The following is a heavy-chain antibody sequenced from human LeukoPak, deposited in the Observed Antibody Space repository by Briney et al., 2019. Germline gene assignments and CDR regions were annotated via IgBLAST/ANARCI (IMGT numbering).Heavy chain of an antibody. Sequence: GGSLRLSCAASGFIFSNYWMSWVRQAPGKGLEWVANIKQDGSDEYYVDSVKGRFTISRDNAKNSLYLQMNSLRAEDTAVYYCARDHTGYEYGSFTYHYQYMDVWGKGTTVTVSS. J-gene: IGHJ6*03. CDR3: ARDHTGYEYGSFTYHYQYMDV. D-gene: IGHD5-12*01. CDR1: GFIFSNYW. CDR2: IKQDGSDE. V-gene: IGHV3-7*01.